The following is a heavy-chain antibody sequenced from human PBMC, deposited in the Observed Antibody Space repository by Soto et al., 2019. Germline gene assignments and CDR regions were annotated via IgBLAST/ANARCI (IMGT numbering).Heavy chain of an antibody. CDR3: ARQQCTVVTAFDV. CDR2: VSYSGKT. V-gene: IGHV4-59*07. D-gene: IGHD2-15*01. Sequence: QVQLQESGPGLVKTSDTLSLTCTVSGGSITPYYWSWIRQPPGEGLEWIGYVSYSGKTGYNPSLKSRVSMSIDTSKNEFSLKLTSLTAADAATYYCARQQCTVVTAFDVWGQGTTVAVSS. J-gene: IGHJ3*01. CDR1: GGSITPYY.